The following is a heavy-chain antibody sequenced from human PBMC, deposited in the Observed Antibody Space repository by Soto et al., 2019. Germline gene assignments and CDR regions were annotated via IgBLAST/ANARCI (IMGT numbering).Heavy chain of an antibody. CDR1: GFTFSSYE. CDR2: ISSSGSTI. CDR3: AKDTYSGYEVYYYYYGMDV. Sequence: GGSLRLSCAASGFTFSSYEMNWVRQAPGKGLEWVSYISSSGSTIYYADSVKGRFTISRDNSKNTLYLQMNSLRAEDTAVYYCAKDTYSGYEVYYYYYGMDVWGQGTTVTVSS. D-gene: IGHD5-12*01. V-gene: IGHV3-48*03. J-gene: IGHJ6*02.